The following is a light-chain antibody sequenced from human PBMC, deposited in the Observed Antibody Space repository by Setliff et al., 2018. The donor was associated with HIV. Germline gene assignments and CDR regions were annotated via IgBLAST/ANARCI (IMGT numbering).Light chain of an antibody. J-gene: IGLJ2*01. Sequence: QSALTQPASVSGSPGQSITISCTGSSSNIGDYESVSWYQQHPGEVPKLIVYDVTKRPSGVSDRFSASKSGNTASLTISGLQAEDEGHYYCCSYAPTDPWIFGGGTKATVL. CDR2: DVT. CDR1: SSNIGDYES. V-gene: IGLV2-23*02. CDR3: CSYAPTDPWI.